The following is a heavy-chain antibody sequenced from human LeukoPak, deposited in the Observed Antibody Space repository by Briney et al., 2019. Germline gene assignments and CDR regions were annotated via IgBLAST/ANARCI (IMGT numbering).Heavy chain of an antibody. CDR3: ARGGVGAMAGLDY. D-gene: IGHD1-26*01. J-gene: IGHJ4*02. Sequence: QPGGSLRLSCAASGFTFSSYAMHWVRQAPGKGLEWVAVISYDGSNKYYADSVKGRFTISRDNSKNTLYLQMNSLRAEDTAVYYCARGGVGAMAGLDYWGQGTLVTVSS. CDR1: GFTFSSYA. CDR2: ISYDGSNK. V-gene: IGHV3-30*04.